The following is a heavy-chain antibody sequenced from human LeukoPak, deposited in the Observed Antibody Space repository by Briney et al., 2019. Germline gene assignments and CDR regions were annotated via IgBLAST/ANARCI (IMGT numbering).Heavy chain of an antibody. J-gene: IGHJ4*02. Sequence: PSETLSLTCTVSGGSISSGGYYWSWIRQPPGKGLEWTGYIYYGGSTYYSPSLKSRLTISVDTSKNQFSLQLNSVTAADTAVYYCASPAPYESSGYYKLWGQGILVTVSS. D-gene: IGHD3-22*01. V-gene: IGHV4-31*03. CDR3: ASPAPYESSGYYKL. CDR1: GGSISSGGYY. CDR2: IYYGGST.